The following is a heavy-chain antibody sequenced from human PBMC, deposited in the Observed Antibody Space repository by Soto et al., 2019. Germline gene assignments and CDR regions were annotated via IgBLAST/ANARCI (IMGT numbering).Heavy chain of an antibody. CDR2: ISSSSSTI. J-gene: IGHJ4*02. CDR1: GFPFSSYS. V-gene: IGHV3-48*02. D-gene: IGHD3-9*01. CDR3: ARALHVFRFFDWPWSFDY. Sequence: GGSLRLSCAASGFPFSSYSMNWVRQAPGKGLEWVSYISSSSSTIYYADSVKGRFTISRDNAKNSLYLQMNSLRDEDTAVYYCARALHVFRFFDWPWSFDYWGQGTLVPVSS.